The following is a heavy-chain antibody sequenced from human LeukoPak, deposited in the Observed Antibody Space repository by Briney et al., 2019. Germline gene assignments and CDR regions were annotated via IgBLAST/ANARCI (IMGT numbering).Heavy chain of an antibody. Sequence: GGSLRLSCAASGFTFNNYGMHWVRQAPGKGLEWVSSISSSSYIYYADSVKGRFTISRDNAKNSLYLQMNSLRAEDTAVYYCASQLDLPYWGQGTLVTVSS. V-gene: IGHV3-21*01. CDR2: ISSSSYI. CDR3: ASQLDLPY. CDR1: GFTFNNYG. D-gene: IGHD1-7*01. J-gene: IGHJ4*02.